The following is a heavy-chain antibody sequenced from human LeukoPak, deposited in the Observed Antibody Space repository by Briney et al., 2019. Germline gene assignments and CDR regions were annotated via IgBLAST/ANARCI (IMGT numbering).Heavy chain of an antibody. CDR1: GFTFDDYG. D-gene: IGHD6-19*01. J-gene: IGHJ4*02. CDR2: ISSSGSYI. V-gene: IGHV3-21*01. CDR3: ARRSGIAVAGAFDY. Sequence: GGSLRLSCAASGFTFDDYGMSWVRQAPGKGLEWVSSISSSGSYIYYADSVKGQFTISRDSAKNSLYLQMNSLRAEDTAVYYCARRSGIAVAGAFDYWGQGTLVTVSS.